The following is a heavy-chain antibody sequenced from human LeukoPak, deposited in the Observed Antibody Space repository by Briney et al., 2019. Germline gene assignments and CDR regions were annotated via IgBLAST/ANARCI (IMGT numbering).Heavy chain of an antibody. CDR1: GFTFSDYY. CDR3: AKDYRAHPLRPNWLDP. V-gene: IGHV3-53*01. D-gene: IGHD1-26*01. Sequence: GGFLRLSCAASGFTFSDYYMSWVRPAPGKGLEWVSVIDRSGVTHYADSVKGRFTISRDNSKNTLYLQMNSLRAEDTGVYYCAKDYRAHPLRPNWLDPWGQGTRVTVST. J-gene: IGHJ5*02. CDR2: IDRSGVT.